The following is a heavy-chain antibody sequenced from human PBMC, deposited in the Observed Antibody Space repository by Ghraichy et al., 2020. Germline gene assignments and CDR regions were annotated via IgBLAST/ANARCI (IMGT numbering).Heavy chain of an antibody. CDR2: IKSRTDGGTT. CDR1: GFTFSYAW. J-gene: IGHJ4*02. Sequence: GESLNISCAASGFTFSYAWMTWVRQAPGKGLEWVGRIKSRTDGGTTDYAAPVKGRFTISRDDSQNTLYLQMNSLKTEDTAVYYCTTESGYWGQGTLVTVSS. V-gene: IGHV3-15*01. CDR3: TTESGY.